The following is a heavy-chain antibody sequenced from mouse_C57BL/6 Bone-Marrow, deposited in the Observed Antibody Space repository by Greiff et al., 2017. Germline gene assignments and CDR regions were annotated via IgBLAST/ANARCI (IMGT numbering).Heavy chain of an antibody. J-gene: IGHJ4*01. D-gene: IGHD1-1*01. Sequence: QVQLQQPGAELVRPGSSVKLSCKASGYTFTSYSMHWVKQRPIQGLEWIGYIDPSDSDTQYNQKFKDKDTLTADKSSSTAYMQLSSLTSEDSAVYFCARWENYGNSYYALDYWGQGTSVTVSS. CDR1: GYTFTSYS. CDR3: ARWENYGNSYYALDY. V-gene: IGHV1-52*01. CDR2: IDPSDSDT.